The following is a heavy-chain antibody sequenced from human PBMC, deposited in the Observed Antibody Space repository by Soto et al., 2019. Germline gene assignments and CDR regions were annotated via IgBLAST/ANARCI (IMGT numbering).Heavy chain of an antibody. V-gene: IGHV3-23*01. CDR2: ISGSGGST. CDR1: GFTFSSYA. Sequence: PGGSLRLSCAASGFTFSSYAMSWVRQAPGKGLEWVSAISGSGGSTYYADSVKGRFTISRDNSKNTLYLQMNSLRAEDTAVYYCAKDVIWYYYDSSPPSGPFYYFDYWGQGTLVTVSS. J-gene: IGHJ4*02. CDR3: AKDVIWYYYDSSPPSGPFYYFDY. D-gene: IGHD3-22*01.